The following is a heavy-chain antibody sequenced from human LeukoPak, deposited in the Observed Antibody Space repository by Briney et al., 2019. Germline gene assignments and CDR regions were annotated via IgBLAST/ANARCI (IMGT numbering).Heavy chain of an antibody. V-gene: IGHV1-24*01. D-gene: IGHD5-12*01. CDR1: RYTLTDLS. CDR3: ATDGSIGATSRLVWDHQIYYYYYGMDV. J-gene: IGHJ6*02. Sequence: GASVKVSCKVSRYTLTDLSRHWVRQAPGKGLDWMGGFDPEDGETIYAQKFQGRVTMTEDTSTDTAYMELSSLRSEDTAVYYCATDGSIGATSRLVWDHQIYYYYYGMDVWGQGTTVTVSS. CDR2: FDPEDGET.